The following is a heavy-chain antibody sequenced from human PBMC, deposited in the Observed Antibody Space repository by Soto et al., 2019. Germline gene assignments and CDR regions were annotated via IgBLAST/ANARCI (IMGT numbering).Heavy chain of an antibody. CDR3: AVLPIPLAVAGRYYYYYGMDV. V-gene: IGHV3-21*01. Sequence: PGGSLRLSCAASGFTFSSYSMNWFRQAPGKGLEWVSSISSSSSYIYYADSVKGRFTISRDNAKNSLYLQMNSLRAEDTAVYYCAVLPIPLAVAGRYYYYYGMDVWGQGTTVTVSS. CDR2: ISSSSSYI. D-gene: IGHD6-19*01. J-gene: IGHJ6*02. CDR1: GFTFSSYS.